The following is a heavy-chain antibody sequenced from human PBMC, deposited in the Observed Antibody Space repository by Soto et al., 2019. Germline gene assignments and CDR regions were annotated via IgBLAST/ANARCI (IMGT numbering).Heavy chain of an antibody. CDR2: IIPMFGIA. V-gene: IGHV1-69*08. CDR3: ARDSGRSDVVPAAISVMDV. CDR1: GGNRYT. Sequence: QVQLVQSGAEVKKPGSSVKVSCKGSGGNRYTITWVRQAPGQGLEWMGRIIPMFGIATYAQNFQGRVTISADKSTSTAYMELSSLRSEDTAVYYCARDSGRSDVVPAAISVMDVWGQGTTVTVSS. D-gene: IGHD2-2*01. J-gene: IGHJ6*02.